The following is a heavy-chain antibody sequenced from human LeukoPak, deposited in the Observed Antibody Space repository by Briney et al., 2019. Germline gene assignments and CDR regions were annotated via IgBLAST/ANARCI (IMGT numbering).Heavy chain of an antibody. V-gene: IGHV3-23*01. CDR1: GFTFSSYA. D-gene: IGHD5-18*01. CDR3: AKWAAMDHFDY. CDR2: ISGSGGST. Sequence: GGSLSLYCAASGFTFSSYAMSWVRPAQGKGLEWVSAISGSGGSTYYAESVKGRFTISRDNSKNTLYLQMNSLRAEDTALYYCAKWAAMDHFDYWGQGTLVTVSS. J-gene: IGHJ4*02.